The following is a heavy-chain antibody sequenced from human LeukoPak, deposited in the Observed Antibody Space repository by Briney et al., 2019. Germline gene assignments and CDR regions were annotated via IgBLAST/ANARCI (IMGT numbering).Heavy chain of an antibody. CDR3: ARGRGSS. Sequence: GGPLRLSCAASGFTFTSYVMNWVRQPPGKGLEWISYIGTRGTTMYYADSVKGRFTISRDNAKNSLYLQMNSLRDEDTAIYYCARGRGSSWGQGTLVTVSS. CDR2: IGTRGTTM. CDR1: GFTFTSYV. J-gene: IGHJ5*02. D-gene: IGHD2-21*01. V-gene: IGHV3-48*02.